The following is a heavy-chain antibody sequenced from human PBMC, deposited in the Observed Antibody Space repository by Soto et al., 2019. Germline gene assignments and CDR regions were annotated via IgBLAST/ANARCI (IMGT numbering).Heavy chain of an antibody. J-gene: IGHJ6*02. V-gene: IGHV5-51*01. CDR3: AKYNCDADTCYSFMGWSHYAMDV. CDR2: IYPGDSDT. D-gene: IGHD2-21*02. CDR1: GYTFTDYW. Sequence: GESLKISCKTSGYTFTDYWIGWVRQMPGKVLEWVGIIYPGDSDTRYNPSFRGLVTISADTSISTAYLKWSSLKASDSAMYYCAKYNCDADTCYSFMGWSHYAMDVWGQATTVTVSS.